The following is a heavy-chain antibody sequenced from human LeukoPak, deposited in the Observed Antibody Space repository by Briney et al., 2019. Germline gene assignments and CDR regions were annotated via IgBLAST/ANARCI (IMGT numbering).Heavy chain of an antibody. J-gene: IGHJ4*02. CDR3: AHRNPQSMAYYIDY. Sequence: ESGPTLVNPTQTLTLTCTFSGFSLSTSAVGVGWIRQPPGEALEWLALIYWDDDKRYSPSLKSRLTITKDTSKNQVVLAMSNMDPVDTATYYCAHRNPQSMAYYIDYWGQGTLVTVSS. D-gene: IGHD2/OR15-2a*01. CDR1: GFSLSTSAVG. V-gene: IGHV2-5*02. CDR2: IYWDDDK.